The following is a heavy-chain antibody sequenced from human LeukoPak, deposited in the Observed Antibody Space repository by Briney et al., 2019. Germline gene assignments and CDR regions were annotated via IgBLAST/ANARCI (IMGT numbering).Heavy chain of an antibody. CDR1: GGSFSGYY. V-gene: IGHV4-34*01. CDR2: INHSGST. J-gene: IGHJ4*02. CDR3: ARGYDYVWGSYRLRGNFVDY. D-gene: IGHD3-16*02. Sequence: SETLSLTCAVYGGSFSGYYWSWIRQPPGKGLEWIGEINHSGSTNYNPSLKSRVTISVDTSKNQFSLKLSSVTAADTAVYYCARGYDYVWGSYRLRGNFVDYWGQGTLVTVSS.